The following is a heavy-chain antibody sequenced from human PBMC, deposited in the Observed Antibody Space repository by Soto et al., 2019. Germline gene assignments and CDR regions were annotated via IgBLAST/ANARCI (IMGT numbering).Heavy chain of an antibody. J-gene: IGHJ6*02. D-gene: IGHD6-19*01. Sequence: ASVKVSCKASGYTLTGYYMHWVRQAPGQGLEWMGWINPNSGGTNYAQKFQGWVTMTRDTSISTAYMELSRLRSDDTAVYYCARNHFSGWSRDGMDVWGQGTTVTVSS. CDR2: INPNSGGT. V-gene: IGHV1-2*04. CDR3: ARNHFSGWSRDGMDV. CDR1: GYTLTGYY.